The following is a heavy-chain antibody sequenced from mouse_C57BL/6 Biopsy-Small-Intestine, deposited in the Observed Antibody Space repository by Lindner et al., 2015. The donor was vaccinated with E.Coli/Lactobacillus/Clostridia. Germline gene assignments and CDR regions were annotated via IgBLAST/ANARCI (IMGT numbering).Heavy chain of an antibody. CDR2: IDPEDGET. CDR1: GFNIKDYY. V-gene: IGHV14-2*01. Sequence: VQLQESGAELVKPGASVKLSCTASGFNIKDYYMQWVKQRTEQGLEWIGRIDPEDGETKYAPKFQGKATVKVDTSSNTVYLQLSSLTSEDTAVYYCTGAFVYWGQGTLVTVSA. J-gene: IGHJ3*01. CDR3: TGAFVY.